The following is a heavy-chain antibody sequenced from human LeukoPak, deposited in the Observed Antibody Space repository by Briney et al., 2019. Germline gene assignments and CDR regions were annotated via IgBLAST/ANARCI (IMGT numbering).Heavy chain of an antibody. J-gene: IGHJ5*02. V-gene: IGHV4-34*01. Sequence: PSETLSLTCAVYGGSFSGYYWSWIRQPPGKGLEWIGEINHSGSTNYNPSLKSRVTISVDTPKNQFSLKLSSVTAADTAVYYCARSCPSINYGDYVTWNWFDPWGQGTLVTVSS. CDR3: ARSCPSINYGDYVTWNWFDP. D-gene: IGHD4-17*01. CDR1: GGSFSGYY. CDR2: INHSGST.